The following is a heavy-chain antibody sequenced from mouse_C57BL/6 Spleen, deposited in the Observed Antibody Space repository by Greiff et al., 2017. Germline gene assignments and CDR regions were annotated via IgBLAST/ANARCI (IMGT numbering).Heavy chain of an antibody. Sequence: LVESGAELVRPGTSVTMSCKASGYTFTNYWIGWAKQRPGHGLEWIVDIYPGGGYTNYNEKFKGNATLTADKSSSTAYMQVSSLTTEDSAIYYCARSREGSYYSNPWFAYWGQGTLVTVSA. D-gene: IGHD2-5*01. CDR1: GYTFTNYW. CDR2: IYPGGGYT. J-gene: IGHJ3*01. V-gene: IGHV1-63*01. CDR3: ARSREGSYYSNPWFAY.